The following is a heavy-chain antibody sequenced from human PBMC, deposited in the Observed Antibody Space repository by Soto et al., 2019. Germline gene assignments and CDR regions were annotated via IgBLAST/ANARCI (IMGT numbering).Heavy chain of an antibody. D-gene: IGHD3-3*01. J-gene: IGHJ4*02. CDR2: ISYDGSKK. CDR1: GFTFRSYG. CDR3: AREYYDFWSGYSDY. Sequence: HPGGSLRLSCAASGFTFRSYGMHWVRQALGKGLEWVAVISYDGSKKYYADSVKGRFTISRDNSKNTLYLQMNSLRAEDTAVYYCAREYYDFWSGYSDYWGQGTLVTVSS. V-gene: IGHV3-30*03.